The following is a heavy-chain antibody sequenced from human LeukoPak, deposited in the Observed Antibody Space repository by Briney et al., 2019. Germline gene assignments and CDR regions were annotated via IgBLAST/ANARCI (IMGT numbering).Heavy chain of an antibody. CDR2: ISGSGGST. V-gene: IGHV3-23*01. CDR3: AREVVTYTWYYFDY. CDR1: GFTFSSDA. J-gene: IGHJ4*02. Sequence: GGSLRLSCAASGFTFSSDAMSWVRQAPGKGLEWVSVISGSGGSTYYADSVKGRFTISRDNSKNTLYLQMNSLRAEDTAVYYCAREVVTYTWYYFDYWGQGTLVTVSS. D-gene: IGHD2-21*02.